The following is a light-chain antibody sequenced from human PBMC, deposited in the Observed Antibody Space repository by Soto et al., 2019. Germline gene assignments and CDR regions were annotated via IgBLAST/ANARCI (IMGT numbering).Light chain of an antibody. CDR2: DAS. Sequence: EIVMTQSPATLSVSTGERATLSCRASQSVSTTLAWYQHKPGQAPRLVIYDASLRANGVPARFGGSGSGTDFTLTINSLEPEDFAVYYCQQRNVWPPITFGQGTRLEIK. CDR3: QQRNVWPPIT. CDR1: QSVSTT. J-gene: IGKJ5*01. V-gene: IGKV3-11*01.